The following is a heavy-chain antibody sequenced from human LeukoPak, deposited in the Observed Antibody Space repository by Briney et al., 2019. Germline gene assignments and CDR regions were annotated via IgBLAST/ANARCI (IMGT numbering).Heavy chain of an antibody. J-gene: IGHJ4*02. CDR1: RYTFTSYD. CDR2: MNPNTGRT. D-gene: IGHD3-22*01. Sequence: ASVKVSCKASRYTFTSYDINWVREAAGQGLEWMGWMNPNTGRTGFAQMFQGRLTMTRDTSISTAYMELSSLRSEDTAVYYCARLSQTPDYYSNGGYYYLGYWGQGTPVTVSS. CDR3: ARLSQTPDYYSNGGYYYLGY. V-gene: IGHV1-8*01.